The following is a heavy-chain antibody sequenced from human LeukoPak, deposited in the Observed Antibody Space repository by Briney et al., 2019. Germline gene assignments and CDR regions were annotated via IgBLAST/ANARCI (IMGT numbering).Heavy chain of an antibody. D-gene: IGHD5-18*01. V-gene: IGHV3-11*04. CDR2: ISSSGSTI. J-gene: IGHJ6*03. CDR3: ARWIRSYYYYMDV. CDR1: GFTFSDYY. Sequence: GGSLRLSFAASGFTFSDYYMSWIRQAPGKGLEWVSYISSSGSTIYYADSVKGRFTISRDNAKNSLYLQMNSLRAEDTAVYYCARWIRSYYYYMDVWGKGTTVTVSS.